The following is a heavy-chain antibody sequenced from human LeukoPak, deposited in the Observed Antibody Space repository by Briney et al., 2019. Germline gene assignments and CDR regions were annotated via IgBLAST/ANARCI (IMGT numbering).Heavy chain of an antibody. CDR1: GGSISGYY. CDR2: LYYSGST. D-gene: IGHD3-9*01. V-gene: IGHV4-59*01. Sequence: PSETLSLTCTVSGGSISGYYWSWIRQPPGKGLEWIGYLYYSGSTNYNPSLKSRVTISVDTSKNQFSLKLSSVTAADTAVYYCARGQLRYFDWSSYDAFDIWGQGTMVTVSS. J-gene: IGHJ3*02. CDR3: ARGQLRYFDWSSYDAFDI.